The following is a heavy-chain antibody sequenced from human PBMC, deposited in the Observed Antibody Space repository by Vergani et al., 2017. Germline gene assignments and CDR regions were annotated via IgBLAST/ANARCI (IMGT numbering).Heavy chain of an antibody. V-gene: IGHV4-34*01. CDR1: GGSFSGYY. D-gene: IGHD2-2*02. J-gene: IGHJ5*02. CDR3: ARHGGYCSSTSCYSGNWFDP. CDR2: INHSGST. Sequence: QVQLQQWGAGLLKPSETLSLTCAVYGGSFSGYYWSWIRQPPGKGLEWIGEINHSGSTYYNPSLKSRVTISVDTSKNQFSLKLSSVTAADTAVYYCARHGGYCSSTSCYSGNWFDPWGQGTLVTGSS.